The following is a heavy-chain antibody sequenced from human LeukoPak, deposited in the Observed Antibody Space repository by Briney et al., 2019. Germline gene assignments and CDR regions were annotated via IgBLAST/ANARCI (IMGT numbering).Heavy chain of an antibody. CDR2: ISSSSSYI. D-gene: IGHD2-15*01. V-gene: IGHV3-21*01. Sequence: GGSLRLSCAASGFTFSSYSMNWVRQAPGKGLEWVSSISSSSSYIYYADSVEGRFTISRDNAKNSLYLQMNSLRAEDTAVYYCAREPDPYCSGGSCFAPGYYYMDVWGKGTTVTVSS. J-gene: IGHJ6*03. CDR3: AREPDPYCSGGSCFAPGYYYMDV. CDR1: GFTFSSYS.